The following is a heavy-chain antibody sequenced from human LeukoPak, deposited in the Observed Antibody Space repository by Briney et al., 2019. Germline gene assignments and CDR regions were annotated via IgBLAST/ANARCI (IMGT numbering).Heavy chain of an antibody. J-gene: IGHJ3*02. V-gene: IGHV1-69*02. CDR1: GGTFSSNT. CDR3: ASPRRITMIVVVNDAFDI. D-gene: IGHD3-22*01. Sequence: SVKVSCKASGGTFSSNTISWLRQAPGQGLEWMGRIIPILGIANYAQKFQGRVTITADKSTSTAYMELSSLRSEDTAVYYCASPRRITMIVVVNDAFDIWGQGTMVTVSS. CDR2: IIPILGIA.